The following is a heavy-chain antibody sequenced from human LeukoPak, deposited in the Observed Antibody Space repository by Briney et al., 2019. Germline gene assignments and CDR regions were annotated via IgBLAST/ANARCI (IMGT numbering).Heavy chain of an antibody. Sequence: PSETLSLTCTVSGGSISSSSYYWGWIRQPPGKGLEWIGSIYYSGSTYYNPSLKSRVTISVDTSKNQFSLKLSSVTAADTAVYYCARDLNQLWFGELLSKPLSWFDPWGQGTLVTVSS. CDR2: IYYSGST. V-gene: IGHV4-39*07. J-gene: IGHJ5*02. D-gene: IGHD3-10*01. CDR3: ARDLNQLWFGELLSKPLSWFDP. CDR1: GGSISSSSYY.